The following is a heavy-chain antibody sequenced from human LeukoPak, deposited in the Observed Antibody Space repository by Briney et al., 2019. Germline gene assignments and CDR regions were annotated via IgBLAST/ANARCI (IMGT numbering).Heavy chain of an antibody. D-gene: IGHD3-3*01. CDR2: IYYSGST. J-gene: IGHJ4*02. V-gene: IGHV4-39*01. CDR3: ASRITIFGLTFDY. Sequence: SETLSLTCTVSGGSISSSSYYWGWIRQPPGKGLEWIGSIYYSGSTYYNPSLKSRVTISVDTSKNQFSLKLSSVTAADTAVYYCASRITIFGLTFDYWGQGTLVTVSS. CDR1: GGSISSSSYY.